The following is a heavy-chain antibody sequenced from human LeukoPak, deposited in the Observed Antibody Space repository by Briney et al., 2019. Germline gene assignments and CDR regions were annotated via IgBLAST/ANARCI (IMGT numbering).Heavy chain of an antibody. D-gene: IGHD5-18*01. CDR3: ARGWAGYRYNYYYYMDV. CDR2: IKQDGSEK. CDR1: GFTFSSYW. J-gene: IGHJ6*03. Sequence: PGGSLRLSCAASGFTFSSYWMTWVRQAPGKGLEWVANIKQDGSEKYYVDSMKGRFTISRDNAKNSLYLQMNSLRAEDTAVYYCARGWAGYRYNYYYYMDVWGKGTTVTVSS. V-gene: IGHV3-7*01.